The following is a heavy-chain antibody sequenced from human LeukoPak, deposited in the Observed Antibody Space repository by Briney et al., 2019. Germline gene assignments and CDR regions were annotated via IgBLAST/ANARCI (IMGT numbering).Heavy chain of an antibody. CDR1: GGSISSYY. D-gene: IGHD3-10*01. CDR2: IYYSGTT. J-gene: IGHJ4*02. Sequence: SETLSLTCTVSGGSISSYYWGWIRQPPGKGLEWIGSIYYSGTTYYNPSLKSRVTISVDTSKNQFSLKLSSVTAADTALYYCAKHYMGSSYNHGLDCWGQGTLVTVSS. CDR3: AKHYMGSSYNHGLDC. V-gene: IGHV4-39*01.